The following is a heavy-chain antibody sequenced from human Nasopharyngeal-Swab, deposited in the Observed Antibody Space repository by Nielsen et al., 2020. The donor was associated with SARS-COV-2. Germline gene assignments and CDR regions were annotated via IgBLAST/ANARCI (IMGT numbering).Heavy chain of an antibody. CDR3: ARTTVATREYFQH. D-gene: IGHD6-6*01. CDR1: GGSLRSSSYY. CDR2: IYYTGST. Sequence: SETLSLTCAVSGGSLRSSSYYWGWIRQPPGKGLEWIGSIYYTGSTNSNPSLRSRVTISVDTSENQFSLKVNSVTAADTGIYYCARTTVATREYFQHWGQGALVTVSS. J-gene: IGHJ1*01. V-gene: IGHV4-39*01.